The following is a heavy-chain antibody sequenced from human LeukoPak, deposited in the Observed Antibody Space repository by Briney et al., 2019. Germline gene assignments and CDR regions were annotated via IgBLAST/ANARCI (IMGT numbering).Heavy chain of an antibody. CDR3: AVGAATIPSKDWFDP. Sequence: ASVKVSCKASGYTFTGYYMHWVRQAPGKGLEWMGWINPNSGGTNYAQKFQGRVTMTRDRSISTVYLELSRLRADDTAVYYCAVGAATIPSKDWFDPWGQGTLVTVSS. CDR2: INPNSGGT. J-gene: IGHJ5*02. CDR1: GYTFTGYY. D-gene: IGHD6-25*01. V-gene: IGHV1-2*02.